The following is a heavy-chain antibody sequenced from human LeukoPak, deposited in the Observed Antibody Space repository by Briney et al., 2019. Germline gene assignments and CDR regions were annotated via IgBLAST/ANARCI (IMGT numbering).Heavy chain of an antibody. CDR1: GGTFSSYA. J-gene: IGHJ6*02. Sequence: GASVKVSCKASGGTFSSYAISWVRQAPGQGLEWMGGIIPIFGTANYAQKFQGRVTITADESTSTAYMELSSLRSEDTAVYYCARNSGSYYRAYYYYYGMAVWGQGTTVTVSS. CDR3: ARNSGSYYRAYYYYYGMAV. D-gene: IGHD1-26*01. CDR2: IIPIFGTA. V-gene: IGHV1-69*13.